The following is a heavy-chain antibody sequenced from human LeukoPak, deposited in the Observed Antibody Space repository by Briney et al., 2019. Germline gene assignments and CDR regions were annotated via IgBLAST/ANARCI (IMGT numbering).Heavy chain of an antibody. V-gene: IGHV3-15*01. J-gene: IGHJ4*02. CDR1: GFTFSSYS. CDR3: TTGTITIPSFDY. Sequence: PGGSLRLSCAASGFTFSSYSMNWVRQAPGKGLEWVGRIKSKTDGGTTDYTAPVKGRFTISRDDSKNTLYLQMNSLKTEDTAVYYCTTGTITIPSFDYWGQGTLVTVSS. CDR2: IKSKTDGGTT. D-gene: IGHD3-10*01.